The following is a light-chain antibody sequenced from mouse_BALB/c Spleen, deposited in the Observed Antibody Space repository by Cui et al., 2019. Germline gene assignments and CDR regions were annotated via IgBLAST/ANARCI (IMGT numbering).Light chain of an antibody. Sequence: QIVLTQSPAIMSASLGEEITLTCSASSSVSYTHWYQQKSGTSPKLLIYSTSNLASGVPSRFSGSGSGTFYSLTISSVEAEDAADDYCHQWSSYPWTFGGGTKLEIK. CDR1: SSVSY. CDR3: HQWSSYPWT. V-gene: IGKV4-80*01. J-gene: IGKJ1*01. CDR2: STS.